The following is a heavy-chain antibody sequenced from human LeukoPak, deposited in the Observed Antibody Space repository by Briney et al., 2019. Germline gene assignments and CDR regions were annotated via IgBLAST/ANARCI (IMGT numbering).Heavy chain of an antibody. CDR3: AREYAALGFDI. CDR1: GLTFYDRV. V-gene: IGHV3-20*04. Sequence: GGSLSLSCAPSGLTFYDRVMSWGRHAPGKGLEWVSGINWNGGSTAYADSVKGRFTISRDNAKKSLYLQMNSLRGEDTALYYCAREYAALGFDIGGQGTMVTVSS. D-gene: IGHD7-27*01. J-gene: IGHJ3*02. CDR2: INWNGGST.